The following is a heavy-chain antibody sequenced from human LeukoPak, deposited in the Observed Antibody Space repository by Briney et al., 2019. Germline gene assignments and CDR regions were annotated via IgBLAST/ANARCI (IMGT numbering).Heavy chain of an antibody. Sequence: PGGSLRLSCAASGFTFSNYAMTWVRQAPGKGLEWVSTISGTGGFTTSTYYADSVKGRFTISRDNSDNKLYLQMDGLRAEDTAVXXXXXXXRXAGNSALSWFDPWGQGTLVTVSS. CDR1: GFTFSNYA. D-gene: IGHD4-23*01. CDR3: XXXXRXAGNSALSWFDP. V-gene: IGHV3-23*01. J-gene: IGHJ5*02. CDR2: ISGTGGFTTST.